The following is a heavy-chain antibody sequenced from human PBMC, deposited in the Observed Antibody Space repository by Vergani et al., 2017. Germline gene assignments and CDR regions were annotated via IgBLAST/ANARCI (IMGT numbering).Heavy chain of an antibody. CDR1: GFTFSSYA. CDR2: ISSNGGST. V-gene: IGHV3-64*01. Sequence: EVQLVESGGGLVQPGGSLRLSCAASGFTFSSYAMHWVRQAPGKGLEYVSAISSNGGSTYYANSVKGRFTISRDNSKNTLYLQMGSLRAEDMAVYYCARDAYSSSSDYYYGMDVWGQGTTVTVSS. J-gene: IGHJ6*02. CDR3: ARDAYSSSSDYYYGMDV. D-gene: IGHD6-6*01.